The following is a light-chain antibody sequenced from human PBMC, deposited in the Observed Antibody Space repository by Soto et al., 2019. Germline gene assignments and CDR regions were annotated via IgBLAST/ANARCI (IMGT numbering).Light chain of an antibody. CDR3: QQYDKWPRT. V-gene: IGKV3-15*01. CDR2: GAS. Sequence: EIVMTQSPATLSVSPGERVTLSCRASQSVSSRLAWYQQKPGQSPRLLIYGASTRATGVPARFSGSGSGTEFTLTISNLQSEDFAVYHCQQYDKWPRTFGQGTKVDIK. CDR1: QSVSSR. J-gene: IGKJ1*01.